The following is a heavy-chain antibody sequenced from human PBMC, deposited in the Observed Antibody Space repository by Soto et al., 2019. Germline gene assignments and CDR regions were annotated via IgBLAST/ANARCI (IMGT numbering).Heavy chain of an antibody. CDR3: PRELVMRARCFDP. CDR1: GACISSGRYY. D-gene: IGHD2-21*01. Sequence: LSLTCVFPGACISSGRYYWSWIRQHPGKGLEWIGYIYYSGSTYYDPSLKSRVTISVDTSKNQFSLKLSSVTAADTAVYYCPRELVMRARCFDPWGQVTPVTVSS. J-gene: IGHJ5*02. CDR2: IYYSGST. V-gene: IGHV4-31*11.